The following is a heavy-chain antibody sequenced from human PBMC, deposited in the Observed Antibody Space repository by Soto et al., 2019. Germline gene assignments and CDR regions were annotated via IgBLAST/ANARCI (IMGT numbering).Heavy chain of an antibody. D-gene: IGHD5-18*01. V-gene: IGHV3-74*01. CDR3: VRDRDTYGYANLDY. Sequence: GGSLRLSCAVSGFTFSSFWMHWVRQAPGKGLVWVSRINPDGSGTSYAESVKGRLTISRDNAKNSLYLQVNSLRVDDTAVYYCVRDRDTYGYANLDYWGQGTLVTVSS. CDR2: INPDGSGT. J-gene: IGHJ4*02. CDR1: GFTFSSFW.